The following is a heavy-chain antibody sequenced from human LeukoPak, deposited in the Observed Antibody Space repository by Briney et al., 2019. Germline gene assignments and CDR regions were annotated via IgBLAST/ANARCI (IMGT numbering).Heavy chain of an antibody. J-gene: IGHJ6*02. D-gene: IGHD1-1*01. CDR1: GYTFTSYD. CDR2: MNPNSGNP. V-gene: IGHV1-8*01. Sequence: ASVKVSCKASGYTFTSYDINWVRQATGQGLEWMGWMNPNSGNPGYAQKFQGRVTMTRNTSISTAYMELSSPRSEDTAVYYCARPRALAGTLYYYYYGMDVWGQGTTVTVSS. CDR3: ARPRALAGTLYYYYYGMDV.